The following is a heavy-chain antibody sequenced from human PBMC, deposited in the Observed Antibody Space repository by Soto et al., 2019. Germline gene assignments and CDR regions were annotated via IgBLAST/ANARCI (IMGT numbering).Heavy chain of an antibody. V-gene: IGHV2-70*04. J-gene: IGHJ4*02. D-gene: IGHD1-1*01. CDR2: IDYDNDK. CDR3: ARISPNGTLDY. CDR1: GFSLTNSAMR. Sequence: GSGPTLVNPTETLRLTCAFSGFSLTNSAMRVTWIRQPPRKALEWLARIDYDNDKFYSSSLKTRLTISKDTSKNQVVLTMTNMDPVDTATYYCARISPNGTLDYWGQGILVTSPQ.